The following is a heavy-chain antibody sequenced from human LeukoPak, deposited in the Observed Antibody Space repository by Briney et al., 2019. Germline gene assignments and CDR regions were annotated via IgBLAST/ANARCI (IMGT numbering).Heavy chain of an antibody. CDR2: ISDTGGNP. CDR1: GFTFSSDA. Sequence: GGSLRLSCAASGFTFSSDAMNWVRQAPGKGLEWVSGISDTGGNPYYADSVKGRFTISRDKSKNTLDLQMNSLRAEDTAVYYCAKGTMHDYWGQGTLVTVS. D-gene: IGHD4/OR15-4a*01. V-gene: IGHV3-23*01. J-gene: IGHJ4*02. CDR3: AKGTMHDY.